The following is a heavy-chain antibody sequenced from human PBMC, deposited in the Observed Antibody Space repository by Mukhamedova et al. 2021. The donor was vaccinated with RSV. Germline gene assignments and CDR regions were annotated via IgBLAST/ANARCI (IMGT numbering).Heavy chain of an antibody. V-gene: IGHV4-4*02. J-gene: IGHJ5*02. CDR3: ARGRDVLMSYSIQVGWFDP. D-gene: IGHD2-8*01. CDR2: IFHSGST. Sequence: GWIGEIFHSGSTKYNPSLKSRVTISIDKSKNQFSLNLNSVTAADTAVYYGARGRDVLMSYSIQVGWFDPWGQGTLVTVSS.